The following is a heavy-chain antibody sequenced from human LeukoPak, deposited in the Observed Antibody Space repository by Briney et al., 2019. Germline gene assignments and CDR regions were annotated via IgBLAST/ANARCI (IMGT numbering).Heavy chain of an antibody. CDR1: GFTFSGYW. CDR2: INTDGSST. Sequence: GGSLRLSCVASGFTFSGYWMHWVRQVPGKGLLWVSRINTDGSSTTYADSVQGRFIISRDNAKNTLYLQMNSLRAEDTAMYYCARDLTISGLGPVYWGQGTQVTVSS. V-gene: IGHV3-74*03. D-gene: IGHD4/OR15-4a*01. CDR3: ARDLTISGLGPVY. J-gene: IGHJ4*02.